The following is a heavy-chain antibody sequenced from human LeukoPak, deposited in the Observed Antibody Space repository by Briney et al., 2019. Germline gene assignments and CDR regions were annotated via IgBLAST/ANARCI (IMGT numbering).Heavy chain of an antibody. Sequence: SETLSLTCTVSGGSISSYYWSWIRQPPGKGLEWIGYIYYSGSTNYNPSLKSRVTISVDTSKNQFSLKLSSVTAADTAVYYCARQEYSSSCFDYWGQGTLVTVSS. CDR2: IYYSGST. CDR1: GGSISSYY. V-gene: IGHV4-59*08. CDR3: ARQEYSSSCFDY. D-gene: IGHD6-13*01. J-gene: IGHJ4*02.